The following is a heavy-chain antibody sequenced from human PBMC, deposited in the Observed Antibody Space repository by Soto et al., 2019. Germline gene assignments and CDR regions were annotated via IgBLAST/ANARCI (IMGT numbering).Heavy chain of an antibody. J-gene: IGHJ4*02. CDR3: ARGLSGYYGFDY. CDR2: IKGDGTNT. CDR1: GFTFSSYW. Sequence: EVQLVESGGGLVQFGGSLRLSCAASGFTFSSYWMHWVRQVPGKGLVWVSRIKGDGTNTGYADSVKGRFAISRDNVKTPLYLQMNSLRVEDTADYYCARGLSGYYGFDYWGQGTLVTVSS. V-gene: IGHV3-74*01. D-gene: IGHD5-12*01.